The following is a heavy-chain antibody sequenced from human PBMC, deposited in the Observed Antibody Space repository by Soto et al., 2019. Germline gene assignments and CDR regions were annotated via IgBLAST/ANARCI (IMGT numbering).Heavy chain of an antibody. CDR1: VYTFTSYG. D-gene: IGHD2-2*01. V-gene: IGHV1-18*01. CDR2: ISAYNGNT. Sequence: ASVKVSCKGSVYTFTSYGISWVRKAPGQGLEWMGWISAYNGNTNYAQKLQGRVTMTTDTSTSTAYMELRSLRSDDTAVYYCARSSAGLACSSTSCYGWNWFDPWGQGTLVTVSS. J-gene: IGHJ5*02. CDR3: ARSSAGLACSSTSCYGWNWFDP.